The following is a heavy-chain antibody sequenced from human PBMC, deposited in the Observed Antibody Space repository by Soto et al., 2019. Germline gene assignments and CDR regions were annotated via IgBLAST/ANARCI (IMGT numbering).Heavy chain of an antibody. CDR1: GFTFSSYA. CDR2: ISYDGSNK. CDR3: ARDRLHIAAAGTLAYYYGMDV. V-gene: IGHV3-30-3*01. D-gene: IGHD6-13*01. Sequence: PGGSLRLSCAASGFTFSSYAMHWVRQAPGKGLEWVAVISYDGSNKYYADSVKGRFTISRDNSKNTLYLQMNSLRAEDTAVYYCARDRLHIAAAGTLAYYYGMDVWGQGTTVTVSS. J-gene: IGHJ6*02.